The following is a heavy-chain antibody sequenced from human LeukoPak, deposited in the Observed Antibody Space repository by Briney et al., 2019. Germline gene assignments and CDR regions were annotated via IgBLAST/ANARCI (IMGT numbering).Heavy chain of an antibody. Sequence: SETLSLTCAVYGGSFSGYYWSWIRQPPGKGLEWIGEINHSGSTNYNPSLKSRVTISVDTSKNQFPLKLSSVTAADMAVYYCARGGSSSWYRGYFQHWGQGTLVTVSS. V-gene: IGHV4-34*01. CDR3: ARGGSSSWYRGYFQH. CDR2: INHSGST. D-gene: IGHD6-13*01. J-gene: IGHJ1*01. CDR1: GGSFSGYY.